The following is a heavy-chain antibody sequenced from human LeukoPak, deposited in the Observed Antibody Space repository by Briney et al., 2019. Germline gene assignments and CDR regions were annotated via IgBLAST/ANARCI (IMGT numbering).Heavy chain of an antibody. V-gene: IGHV3-33*01. CDR1: GFTFSSYG. CDR3: ARGFRDYYDSSGYYPLDY. D-gene: IGHD3-22*01. Sequence: PGGSLRLSCAASGFTFSSYGMHWVRQAPGKGLEWVAVIWYDGSNKYYADSVKGRFTISRDNSKNTLYLQMNSLRAEDTAVYYCARGFRDYYDSSGYYPLDYWGQGTLVTVSS. CDR2: IWYDGSNK. J-gene: IGHJ4*02.